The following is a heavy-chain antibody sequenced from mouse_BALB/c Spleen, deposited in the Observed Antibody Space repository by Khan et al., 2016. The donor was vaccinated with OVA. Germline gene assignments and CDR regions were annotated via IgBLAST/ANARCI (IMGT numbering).Heavy chain of an antibody. CDR1: GYTFTNYG. D-gene: IGHD2-10*01. CDR3: ARPPYFSYVMVY. Sequence: QIQLVQSGPELKKPGETVKISCKTSGYTFTNYGMNWVKQAPGKGLKWMGWINTYTGEPTYADDFKGRFAFSLETSASPPYLQINNLKNEDTATYFCARPPYFSYVMVYWGQGTSVTGSS. J-gene: IGHJ4*01. V-gene: IGHV9-3-1*01. CDR2: INTYTGEP.